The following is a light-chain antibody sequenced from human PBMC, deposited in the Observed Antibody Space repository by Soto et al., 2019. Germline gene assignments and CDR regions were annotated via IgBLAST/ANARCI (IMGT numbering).Light chain of an antibody. Sequence: EIGLTQSPATLYLSPGERATLSCRASQSVSRYLAWYQQKPGQAPRLVIHDTSTRATGVPDTFSGSGSGTEFTLTISSLEPEDFAMYYCQQRFSWPPTFGGGTHVEIK. V-gene: IGKV3-11*01. CDR2: DTS. J-gene: IGKJ4*01. CDR1: QSVSRY. CDR3: QQRFSWPPT.